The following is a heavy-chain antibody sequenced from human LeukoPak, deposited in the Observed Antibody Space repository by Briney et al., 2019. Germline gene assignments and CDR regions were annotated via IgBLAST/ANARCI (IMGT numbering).Heavy chain of an antibody. CDR1: GFTFSNYA. CDR3: ARDLRDREYFQH. CDR2: ISSSSSYI. J-gene: IGHJ1*01. Sequence: GGSLRLSCAASGFTFSNYAMSWVRQAPGKGLEWVSSISSSSSYIYYADSVKGRFTISRDNAKNSLYLQMNSLRAEDTAVYYCARDLRDREYFQHWGQGTLVTVSS. V-gene: IGHV3-21*01. D-gene: IGHD2-15*01.